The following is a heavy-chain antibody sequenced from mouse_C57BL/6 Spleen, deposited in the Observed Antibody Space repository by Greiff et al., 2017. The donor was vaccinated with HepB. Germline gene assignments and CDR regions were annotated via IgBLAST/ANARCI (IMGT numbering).Heavy chain of an antibody. CDR3: ARRSYYYGSSSYAMDY. V-gene: IGHV1-18*01. CDR2: INPNTGGT. CDR1: GYTFTDYN. D-gene: IGHD1-1*01. J-gene: IGHJ4*01. Sequence: VQLQQSGPELVKPGASVKIPCKASGYTFTDYNMDWVKHSHGKTLEWIGDINPNTGGTIYNQKFKGKATLTVDQSSSQAYMELRSLTSEDTAVYYCARRSYYYGSSSYAMDYWGQGTSVTVSS.